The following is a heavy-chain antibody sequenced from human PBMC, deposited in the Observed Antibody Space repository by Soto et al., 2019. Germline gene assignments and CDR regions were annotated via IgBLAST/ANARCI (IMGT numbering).Heavy chain of an antibody. V-gene: IGHV1-3*01. J-gene: IGHJ1*01. Sequence: QVQLVQSGAEVKKPGASVKVSCKASGYPFTTYAMHWVRQAPGQRLEWMGWINAGNGNTKYSQKFQARVTITRDTTASTAYMELSSLRSEDTAVYYCAFGEDRSRKIAAAGKGNDAEYLQHWGQGTLVTVSS. CDR1: GYPFTTYA. CDR3: AFGEDRSRKIAAAGKGNDAEYLQH. D-gene: IGHD6-13*01. CDR2: INAGNGNT.